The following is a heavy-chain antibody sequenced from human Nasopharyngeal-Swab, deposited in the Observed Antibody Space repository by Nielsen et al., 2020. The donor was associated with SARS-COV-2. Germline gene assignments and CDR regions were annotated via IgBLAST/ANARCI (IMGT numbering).Heavy chain of an antibody. CDR2: ISSSSSYT. V-gene: IGHV3-11*06. D-gene: IGHD2-15*01. Sequence: VRQMPGKGLEWASYISSSSSYTNYADSVKGRFTISRDNAKNSLYLQMNSLRAEDTAVYYCASEGTYCSGGSCYVYWGQGTLVTVSS. J-gene: IGHJ4*02. CDR3: ASEGTYCSGGSCYVY.